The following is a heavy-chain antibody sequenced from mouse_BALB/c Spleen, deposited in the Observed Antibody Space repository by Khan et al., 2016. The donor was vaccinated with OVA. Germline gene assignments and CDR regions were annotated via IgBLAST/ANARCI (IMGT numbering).Heavy chain of an antibody. CDR1: GYTFTDYY. D-gene: IGHD1-1*01. CDR2: VNPYNGGT. V-gene: IGHV1-19*01. CDR3: ARGPYGDWYFDV. J-gene: IGHJ1*01. Sequence: EVQLQQSGPELVKPGASVKMSCKASGYTFTDYYMDWVKQSPGESFEWIGRVNPYNGGTSYNQKFKGKATLTVDKSSSTAYMELNSLTSEDSAVYYCARGPYGDWYFDVWGAGTTVTVSS.